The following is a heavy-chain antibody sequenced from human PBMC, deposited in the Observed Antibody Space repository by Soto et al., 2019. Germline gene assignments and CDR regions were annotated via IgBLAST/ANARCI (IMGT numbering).Heavy chain of an antibody. CDR3: ARVGLYCSGGSCYSRFDY. Sequence: QVQLQESGPGLVKPSGTLSLTCAVSSGSISSSNWWSWVRQPPGKGLEWIGEIYHSGSTNYKPSHQSRVTISVDKSKNQFSLKLSSVTAADTAVYYCARVGLYCSGGSCYSRFDYWGQGTLVTVSS. J-gene: IGHJ4*02. CDR1: SGSISSSNW. V-gene: IGHV4-4*02. D-gene: IGHD2-15*01. CDR2: IYHSGST.